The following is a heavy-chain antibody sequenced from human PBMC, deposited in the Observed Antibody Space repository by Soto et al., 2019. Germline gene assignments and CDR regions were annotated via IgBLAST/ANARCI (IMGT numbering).Heavy chain of an antibody. CDR1: GGTFSSYA. CDR3: ARGGVAARPGAYYGMDV. V-gene: IGHV1-69*13. CDR2: IIPIFGKA. J-gene: IGHJ6*02. D-gene: IGHD6-6*01. Sequence: GASVKVSCKASGGTFSSYAISWVRQAPGQGLEWMGGIIPIFGKANYAQKFQGRVTITADESTSTAYMELSSLRSEDKAVYYCARGGVAARPGAYYGMDVWGQGTTVTVSS.